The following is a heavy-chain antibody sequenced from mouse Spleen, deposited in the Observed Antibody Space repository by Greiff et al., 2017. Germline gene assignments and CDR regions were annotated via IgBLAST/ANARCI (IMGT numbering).Heavy chain of an antibody. Sequence: QVHVKQSGAELVKPGASVKLSCKASGYTFTEYTIHWVKQRSGQGLEWIGWFYPGSGSIKYNEKFKDKATLTADKSSSTVYMELSRLTSEDSAVYCCARHRGRYYALDYWGQGTSVTVSS. CDR2: FYPGSGSI. V-gene: IGHV1-62-2*01. D-gene: IGHD3-3*01. CDR3: ARHRGRYYALDY. J-gene: IGHJ4*01. CDR1: GYTFTEYT.